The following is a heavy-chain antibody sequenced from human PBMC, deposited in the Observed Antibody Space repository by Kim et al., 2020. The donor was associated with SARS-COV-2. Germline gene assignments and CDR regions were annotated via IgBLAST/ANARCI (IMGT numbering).Heavy chain of an antibody. J-gene: IGHJ4*02. CDR3: ARTEAAMVSFDY. D-gene: IGHD5-18*01. Sequence: HTPARKRGITISVDTSKNQFSLKVSSVTAADTAVYYCARTEAAMVSFDYWGQGTLVTVSS. V-gene: IGHV4-59*01.